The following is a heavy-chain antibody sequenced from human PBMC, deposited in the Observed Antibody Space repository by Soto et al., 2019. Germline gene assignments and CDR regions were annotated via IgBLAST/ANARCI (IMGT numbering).Heavy chain of an antibody. CDR2: LSASGAST. J-gene: IGHJ6*02. D-gene: IGHD6-19*01. Sequence: EVQLLESGGGLVQPGGSLRLSCAAAGFTFSRYAMSLVRQAPGKGLEWVSTLSASGASTFYANSVKGRFPVSRDNSKNALYPQMNSLSSEDTALYYCAIDEWSRGLGRGVMDVWGQGTTVTVS. V-gene: IGHV3-23*01. CDR3: AIDEWSRGLGRGVMDV. CDR1: GFTFSRYA.